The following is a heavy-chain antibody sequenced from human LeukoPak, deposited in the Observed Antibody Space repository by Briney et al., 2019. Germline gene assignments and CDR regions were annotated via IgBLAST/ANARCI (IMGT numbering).Heavy chain of an antibody. CDR1: GFTFSSYA. V-gene: IGHV3-23*01. CDR2: ISGSGGST. J-gene: IGHJ4*02. D-gene: IGHD3-9*01. CDR3: AQRKVILTGYLGCFDY. Sequence: PGGSLRLSCAASGFTFSSYAMSWVRQAPGKGLEWVSAISGSGGSTYYADSVKGRFTISRDNSKNTLYLQMNSLRAEDTAVYYCAQRKVILTGYLGCFDYWGQGTLVTVSS.